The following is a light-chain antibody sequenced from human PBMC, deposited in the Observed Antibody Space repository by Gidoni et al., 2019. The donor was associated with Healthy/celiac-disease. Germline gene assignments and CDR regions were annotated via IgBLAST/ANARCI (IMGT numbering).Light chain of an antibody. CDR3: QQRSNWRFT. Sequence: EIVLTQSPATLSLSPGERATLPCRASQRVSSDVAWYQQKPGQAPRLLIYDASNRATGIPARFSGSGSGTDFTLTISSLEPEDFAVYYGQQRSNWRFTFGQGTRLEIK. CDR1: QRVSSD. CDR2: DAS. V-gene: IGKV3-11*01. J-gene: IGKJ5*01.